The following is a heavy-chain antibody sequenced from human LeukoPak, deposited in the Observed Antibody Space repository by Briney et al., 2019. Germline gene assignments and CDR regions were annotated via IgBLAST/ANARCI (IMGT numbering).Heavy chain of an antibody. CDR3: ASQNSHTIYDFWSGYQGGVDY. Sequence: GGSLRLSCAASGFTFSSYAMHWVRQAPGKGLEWVAVISSDGSNKYYADSVKGRFTISRDNSKNTLYLQMNSLRAEDTAVYYCASQNSHTIYDFWSGYQGGVDYWGQGTLVTVSS. V-gene: IGHV3-30-3*01. J-gene: IGHJ4*02. D-gene: IGHD3-3*01. CDR1: GFTFSSYA. CDR2: ISSDGSNK.